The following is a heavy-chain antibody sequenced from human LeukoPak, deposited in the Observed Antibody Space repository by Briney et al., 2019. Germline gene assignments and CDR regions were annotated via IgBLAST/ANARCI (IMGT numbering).Heavy chain of an antibody. CDR1: GGSFSGYY. J-gene: IGHJ6*02. Sequence: SETLSLTCAVYGGSFSGYYWGWIRQPAGKGLEWIGRIYTSGSTNYNPSLKSRVTMSVDTSKNQFSLKLSSVTAADTAVYYCARALPHYYYYGMDVWGQGTTVTVSS. D-gene: IGHD2-2*01. CDR3: ARALPHYYYYGMDV. V-gene: IGHV4-59*10. CDR2: IYTSGST.